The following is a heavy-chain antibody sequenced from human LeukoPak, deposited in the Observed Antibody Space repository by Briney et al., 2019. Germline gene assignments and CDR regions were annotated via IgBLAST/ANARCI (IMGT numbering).Heavy chain of an antibody. D-gene: IGHD4-23*01. Sequence: SETLSPTCTVSGGSISSYYWSWIRQPPGKGLEWIGYIYYSGSTNYNPSLKSRVTISVDTSKNQFSLKLSSVTAADTAVYYCARDTVAGIDYWGQGTLVTVSS. CDR2: IYYSGST. J-gene: IGHJ4*02. CDR3: ARDTVAGIDY. CDR1: GGSISSYY. V-gene: IGHV4-59*01.